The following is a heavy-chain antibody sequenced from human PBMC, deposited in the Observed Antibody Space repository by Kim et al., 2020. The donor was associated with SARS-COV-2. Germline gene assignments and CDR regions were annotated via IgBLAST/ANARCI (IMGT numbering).Heavy chain of an antibody. CDR3: ARGIRLPFYYYYYGMDV. Sequence: VKGRFTISRDNSKNTLYLQMNSLRAEDTAVYYCARGIRLPFYYYYYGMDVWGQGTTVTVSS. D-gene: IGHD2-21*02. J-gene: IGHJ6*02. V-gene: IGHV3-30*07.